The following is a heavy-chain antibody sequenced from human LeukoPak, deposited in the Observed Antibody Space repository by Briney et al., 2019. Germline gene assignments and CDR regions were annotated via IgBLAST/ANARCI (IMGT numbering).Heavy chain of an antibody. CDR1: GFTFSSYS. V-gene: IGHV3-21*01. D-gene: IGHD1-26*01. CDR3: ARDEWGDAFDI. CDR2: ISSSSSYI. J-gene: IGHJ3*02. Sequence: PGGSLRLSCAASGFTFSSYSMNWVRQAPGKGLESVSSISSSSSYIHSADSVRGRFTISRDNAKNSLFLQMNSLRAEDTAVYYCARDEWGDAFDIWGQGTMVTVFS.